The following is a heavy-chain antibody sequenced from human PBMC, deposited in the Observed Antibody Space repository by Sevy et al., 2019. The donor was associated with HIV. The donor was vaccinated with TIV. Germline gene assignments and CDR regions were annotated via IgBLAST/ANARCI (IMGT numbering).Heavy chain of an antibody. V-gene: IGHV3-7*01. CDR2: LKEDGSQK. D-gene: IGHD3-9*01. CDR1: GFSFSKYW. Sequence: GGSLRLTCAASGFSFSKYWMSWVRRAPGKGLEWVANLKEDGSQKNYLESVKGRFTISRDNAKNLLYLQMNNLRADDTAVYYCARDPDILSGYPSHYFDYWGQGTLVTVSS. J-gene: IGHJ4*02. CDR3: ARDPDILSGYPSHYFDY.